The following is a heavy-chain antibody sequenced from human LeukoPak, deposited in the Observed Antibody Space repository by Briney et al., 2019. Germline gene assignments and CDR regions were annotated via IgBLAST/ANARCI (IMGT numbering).Heavy chain of an antibody. D-gene: IGHD3-10*01. CDR2: ISGSGGST. J-gene: IGHJ4*02. CDR3: AKVLWFGELLPDY. V-gene: IGHV3-23*01. Sequence: EGSLRLSCAASGFTFSSYAMSWVGQAPGKGLEWVSAISGSGGSTYYADSVKGRFTISRDNSKNTLYLQMNSLRAEDTAVYYCAKVLWFGELLPDYWGQGTLVTVSS. CDR1: GFTFSSYA.